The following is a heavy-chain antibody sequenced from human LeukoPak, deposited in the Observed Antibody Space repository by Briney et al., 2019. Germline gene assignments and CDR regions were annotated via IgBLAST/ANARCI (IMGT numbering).Heavy chain of an antibody. Sequence: GGSLRLSCAASEFTFSDYQMNWIRRAPGKGLEWVSYISSSGTVIYYADSVKGRFTISRDNSKNTLYLQMNSLRAEDTAVYYCANEVAAAGMIFDYWGQGTLVTVSS. CDR2: ISSSGTVI. D-gene: IGHD6-13*01. CDR3: ANEVAAAGMIFDY. V-gene: IGHV3-11*04. J-gene: IGHJ4*02. CDR1: EFTFSDYQ.